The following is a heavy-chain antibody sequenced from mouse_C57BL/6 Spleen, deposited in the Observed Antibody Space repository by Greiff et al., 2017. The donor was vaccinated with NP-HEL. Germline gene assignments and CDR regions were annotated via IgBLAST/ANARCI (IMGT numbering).Heavy chain of an antibody. D-gene: IGHD1-1*01. V-gene: IGHV1-55*01. CDR2: IYPGSGST. CDR3: ARVTTVVAKGYYAMDY. J-gene: IGHJ4*01. CDR1: GYTFTSYW. Sequence: VQLQQPGAELVKPGASVKMSCKASGYTFTSYWITWVKQRPGQGLEWIGDIYPGSGSTNYNEKFKSKATLTVDTSSSTAYMQLSSLTSEDSAVYYCARVTTVVAKGYYAMDYWGQGTSVTVSS.